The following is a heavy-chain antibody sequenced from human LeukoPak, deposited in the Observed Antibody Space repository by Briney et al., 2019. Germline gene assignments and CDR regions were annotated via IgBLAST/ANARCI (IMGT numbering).Heavy chain of an antibody. CDR3: AREGGSGSYHFDY. D-gene: IGHD1-26*01. V-gene: IGHV4-34*01. J-gene: IGHJ4*02. Sequence: SETLSLTCAVYGGSFSGYYWSWIRQPPGKGLEWIGEINHSGSTNYNPSLKSRVTISVDTSKNQFSLKLSSVTAADTAVYYCAREGGSGSYHFDYWGQGTLVTVSS. CDR1: GGSFSGYY. CDR2: INHSGST.